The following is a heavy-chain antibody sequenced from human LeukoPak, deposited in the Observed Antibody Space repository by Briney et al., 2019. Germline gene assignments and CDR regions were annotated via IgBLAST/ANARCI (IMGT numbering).Heavy chain of an antibody. D-gene: IGHD4-11*01. CDR1: GFTFSSYG. CDR3: AKESPTTPAYYFDY. CDR2: IWYDGSNK. Sequence: PGGSLRLSCAASGFTFSSYGMHWVRQAPGKGLEWVAVIWYDGSNKYYADSVKGRFTISRDNSKNTLYLQMNSLRAEDTAVYYCAKESPTTPAYYFDYWGQGTLVTVSS. J-gene: IGHJ4*02. V-gene: IGHV3-30*02.